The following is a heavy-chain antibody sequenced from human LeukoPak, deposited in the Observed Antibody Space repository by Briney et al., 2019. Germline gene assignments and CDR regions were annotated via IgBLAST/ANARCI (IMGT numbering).Heavy chain of an antibody. J-gene: IGHJ4*02. Sequence: PGGSLRLSCAASESTFITYAMNWVRQAPGKGLEWVATISGSGHSTYYADSVKGRFTISRDNSKHTLFLQMASLRAEDTAVYYCVKASSSSWSSFDYWGQGTLVTVSS. CDR1: ESTFITYA. CDR3: VKASSSSWSSFDY. CDR2: ISGSGHST. D-gene: IGHD6-13*01. V-gene: IGHV3-23*01.